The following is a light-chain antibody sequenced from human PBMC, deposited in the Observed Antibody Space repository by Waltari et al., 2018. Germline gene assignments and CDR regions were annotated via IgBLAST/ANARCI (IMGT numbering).Light chain of an antibody. J-gene: IGLJ2*01. CDR3: CSCAGTCIFIF. V-gene: IGLV2-11*01. Sequence: QSALTQPHSVSGSPGQSVTISCTGTSSDVGYYDDVSWYHQNPGKAPKVVIYDVNKRPSGVPDRFPVSKSGNTAALTISGLQADDEADYYCCSCAGTCIFIFFGGGTKLTVL. CDR2: DVN. CDR1: SSDVGYYDD.